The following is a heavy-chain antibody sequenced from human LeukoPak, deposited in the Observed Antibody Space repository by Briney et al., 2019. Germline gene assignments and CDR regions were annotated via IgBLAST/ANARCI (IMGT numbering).Heavy chain of an antibody. V-gene: IGHV1-18*01. CDR3: ARVVATLIFGAFDI. Sequence: GASVKVSCKASGYTFTSYGISWVRQAPGQGLEWMGWISAYNGNTNYAQKLQGRVTMTTDTSTSTAYMELRSLRSDDTAVYYCARVVATLIFGAFDIWGQGTMVTVSS. D-gene: IGHD5-12*01. CDR1: GYTFTSYG. J-gene: IGHJ3*02. CDR2: ISAYNGNT.